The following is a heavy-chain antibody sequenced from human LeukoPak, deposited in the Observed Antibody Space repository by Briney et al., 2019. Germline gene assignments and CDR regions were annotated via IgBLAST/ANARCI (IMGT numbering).Heavy chain of an antibody. V-gene: IGHV3-23*01. D-gene: IGHD2-2*01. CDR3: ARSSQPLVYQEN. CDR1: GFTLSSYA. J-gene: IGHJ4*02. Sequence: GGSLRLSCAASGFTLSSYAMSWVRQAPGKGLEWVSAISDSGNTYHADSVKGRFTISRDSSKNTLFLQMNRLRPEDAAVYYCARSSQPLVYQENWGQGTLVTVSS. CDR2: ISDSGNT.